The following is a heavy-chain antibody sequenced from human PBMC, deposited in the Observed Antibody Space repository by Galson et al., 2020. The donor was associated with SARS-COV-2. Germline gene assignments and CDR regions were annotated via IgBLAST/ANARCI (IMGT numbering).Heavy chain of an antibody. J-gene: IGHJ5*02. D-gene: IGHD6-19*01. Sequence: SGPTLVKPTQNLTLTCTFSGFSLSTRGVGVGWIRQPPGKALEWLAVIYWDDDKRYRPSLKSRLTITKDTSKNQVVLTMTNLDAVDTATFYCAHRLFNSGWFAWGQGTLVTVSS. V-gene: IGHV2-5*02. CDR2: IYWDDDK. CDR3: AHRLFNSGWFA. CDR1: GFSLSTRGVG.